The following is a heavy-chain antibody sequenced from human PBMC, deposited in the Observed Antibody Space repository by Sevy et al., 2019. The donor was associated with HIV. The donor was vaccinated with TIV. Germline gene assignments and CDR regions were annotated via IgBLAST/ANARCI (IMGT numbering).Heavy chain of an antibody. J-gene: IGHJ5*02. CDR3: ARSTMVRGGDKWFDP. CDR1: GFTFSSYA. V-gene: IGHV3-30-3*01. CDR2: ISYDGSNK. D-gene: IGHD3-10*01. Sequence: GGSLRLSCAASGFTFSSYAMHWVRQAPGKGLEWVAGISYDGSNKYYADSVKGRFTISRDNSNNTQYLQMNSLRAEGTAVYYSARSTMVRGGDKWFDPWGQGTLLTVSS.